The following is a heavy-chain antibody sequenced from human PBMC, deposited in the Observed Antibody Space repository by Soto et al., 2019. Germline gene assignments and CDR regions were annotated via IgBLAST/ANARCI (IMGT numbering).Heavy chain of an antibody. V-gene: IGHV1-46*01. D-gene: IGHD4-4*01. CDR3: ARSLSGTTVTTGIDS. CDR2: INPSGGST. CDR1: GYTFTSYY. J-gene: IGHJ4*02. Sequence: QVQLVQSGAEVKKPGASVKVSCKASGYTFTSYYMHWVRQAPGQGLEWMGIINPSGGSTSYAQKFQGRATMTRDTSTSTVYMELSSLRSEDTAVYYCARSLSGTTVTTGIDSWGQGTLVTVSS.